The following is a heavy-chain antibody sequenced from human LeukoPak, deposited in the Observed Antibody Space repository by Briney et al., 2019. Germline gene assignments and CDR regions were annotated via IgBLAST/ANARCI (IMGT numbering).Heavy chain of an antibody. CDR3: ARLYYDRSGFFPNYFDS. J-gene: IGHJ4*02. D-gene: IGHD3-22*01. CDR1: SGSISRYF. Sequence: PSETLSLTCTVSSGSISRYFWSWIRQPPGKGLEWLGHIFSSGSTTYNPSLKSRVSISLDTSKSHFSLELRSVTAADTAIYFCARLYYDRSGFFPNYFDSWGQGTLVTVSS. V-gene: IGHV4-59*08. CDR2: IFSSGST.